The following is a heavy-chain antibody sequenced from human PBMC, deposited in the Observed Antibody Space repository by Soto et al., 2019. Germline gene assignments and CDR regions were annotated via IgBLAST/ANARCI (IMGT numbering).Heavy chain of an antibody. CDR3: AKTGFWSDYRVADY. Sequence: SETLSLTCSVSGGSISSSSSYWGWIRQPPGKGLEWIGSINYSGSTYYNPSLKSRITISVDTSKNQFSLKLSSVTAADTAVYFCAKTGFWSDYRVADYWGQGTLVTVSS. CDR2: INYSGST. CDR1: GGSISSSSSY. J-gene: IGHJ4*02. D-gene: IGHD3-3*01. V-gene: IGHV4-39*01.